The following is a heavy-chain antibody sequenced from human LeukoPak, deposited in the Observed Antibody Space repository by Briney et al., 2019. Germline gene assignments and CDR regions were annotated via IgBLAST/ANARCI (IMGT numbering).Heavy chain of an antibody. Sequence: SVKVSCKASGGTFSSYTINWVRQAPGQGLEWMGRIIPILGIANYAQKFQGRVTITADKSTSTAYMELSSLRSEDTAVYYCARTRGIAAAGYFDYWGQGALVTSPQ. J-gene: IGHJ4*02. CDR2: IIPILGIA. D-gene: IGHD6-13*01. V-gene: IGHV1-69*02. CDR3: ARTRGIAAAGYFDY. CDR1: GGTFSSYT.